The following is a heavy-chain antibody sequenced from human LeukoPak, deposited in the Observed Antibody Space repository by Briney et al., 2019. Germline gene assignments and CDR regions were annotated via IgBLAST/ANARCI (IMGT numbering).Heavy chain of an antibody. J-gene: IGHJ5*02. CDR2: IIPIFGTA. Sequence: GASVKVSFKASGGTFSSYAISWVRQAPGQGLEWMGGIIPIFGTANYAQKFQGRVTITTDESTSTAYMELSSLRSEDTAVYYCARGAILRAQNWFDPWGQGTLVTVSS. D-gene: IGHD3-3*01. CDR3: ARGAILRAQNWFDP. V-gene: IGHV1-69*05. CDR1: GGTFSSYA.